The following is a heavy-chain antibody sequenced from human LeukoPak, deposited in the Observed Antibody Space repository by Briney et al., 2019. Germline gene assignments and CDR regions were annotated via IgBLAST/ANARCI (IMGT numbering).Heavy chain of an antibody. J-gene: IGHJ4*02. V-gene: IGHV1-18*01. CDR2: ISAYNGNT. Sequence: ASVKVSCKASGYTFTNYAINWVRQAPGQGLEWMGWISAYNGNTNYVQKLQGRVTMTTDTSTSTAYMELRSLSSDDRAVHYCTRGDSSGYYAPDYWCQATLVTVPS. D-gene: IGHD3-22*01. CDR3: TRGDSSGYYAPDY. CDR1: GYTFTNYA.